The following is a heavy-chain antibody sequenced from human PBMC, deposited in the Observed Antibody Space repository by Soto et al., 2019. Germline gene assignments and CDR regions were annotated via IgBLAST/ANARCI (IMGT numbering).Heavy chain of an antibody. V-gene: IGHV3-11*01. CDR2: ISSSGSTI. CDR1: GFRFSDYY. CDR3: ARDRVAVAGTN. J-gene: IGHJ4*02. Sequence: QVQLVESGGGLVKPGGSLRLSCAASGFRFSDYYMNWIRQAPGKGLEWISYISSSGSTIYYADSVKGRFTISMDNAKNSLFLQMNSLRAEDTAVYYCARDRVAVAGTNWGQGTLVTVSS. D-gene: IGHD6-19*01.